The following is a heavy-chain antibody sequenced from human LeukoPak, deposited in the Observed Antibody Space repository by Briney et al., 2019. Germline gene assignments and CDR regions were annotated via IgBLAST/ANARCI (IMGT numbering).Heavy chain of an antibody. CDR3: AKRVAVAGTGWFDP. CDR1: GFTFSSYG. V-gene: IGHV3-23*01. J-gene: IGHJ5*02. D-gene: IGHD6-19*01. Sequence: GGSLRLSCAASGFTFSSYGMSWVRQAPGKGLEWVSAISGSGGSTYYADSVKGRFTISRDNSKNTLYLQMNSLRAEDTAVYYCAKRVAVAGTGWFDPWGQGTLVTVS. CDR2: ISGSGGST.